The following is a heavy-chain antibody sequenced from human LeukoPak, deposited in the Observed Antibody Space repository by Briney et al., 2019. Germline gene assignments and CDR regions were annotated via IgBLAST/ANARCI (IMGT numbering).Heavy chain of an antibody. CDR3: ARTRYYYNSRSYGAPYYFDY. Sequence: SETLSLTCAVSGGSISSNSYYWGWIRQPPGKGLEWIGSIYYSGGTYYNPTLKRRVTISVDTSKNQFSLKLSSVTAADTAVYYCARTRYYYNSRSYGAPYYFDYWGQGTLVTVSS. V-gene: IGHV4-39*01. D-gene: IGHD3-10*01. CDR1: GGSISSNSYY. CDR2: IYYSGGT. J-gene: IGHJ4*02.